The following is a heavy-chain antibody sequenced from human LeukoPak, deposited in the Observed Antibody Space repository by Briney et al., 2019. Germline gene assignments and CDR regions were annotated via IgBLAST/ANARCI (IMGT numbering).Heavy chain of an antibody. D-gene: IGHD1-26*01. Sequence: GGSLRLSCTVSGFTFGDYAMSWVRQAAGKGLEWVGFIRNKPHGETTEYAASVKGRFTISRDDSKSIAYLQMNSLKTDDTAVYFCSGQQEVGRTHFDFWGQGTLVTVSS. V-gene: IGHV3-49*04. CDR2: IRNKPHGETT. J-gene: IGHJ4*02. CDR1: GFTFGDYA. CDR3: SGQQEVGRTHFDF.